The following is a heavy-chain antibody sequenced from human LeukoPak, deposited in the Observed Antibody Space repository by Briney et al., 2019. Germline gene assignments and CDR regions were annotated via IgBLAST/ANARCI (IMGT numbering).Heavy chain of an antibody. D-gene: IGHD5/OR15-5a*01. CDR3: ARVVYGRMYYYYYMDV. J-gene: IGHJ6*03. V-gene: IGHV3-53*01. Sequence: GSLRLSCAASGFPVSSHYMSWVRQAPGKGLEWVSVIYSGGSTYYADSVKVRFTISIDNSKNTLYLQMNSLRAEDTAVYYCARVVYGRMYYYYYMDVWGKGTTVTISS. CDR1: GFPVSSHY. CDR2: IYSGGST.